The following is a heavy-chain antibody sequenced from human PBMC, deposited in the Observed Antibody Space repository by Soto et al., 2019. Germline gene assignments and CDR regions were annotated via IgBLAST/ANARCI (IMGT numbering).Heavy chain of an antibody. D-gene: IGHD6-13*01. V-gene: IGHV1-8*01. CDR2: MNPNSGNT. J-gene: IGHJ5*02. Sequence: QVQLVQSGAEVKKPGASVKVSCKASGYTFTSYDINWVRQATGQGLEWMGWMNPNSGNTGYAQKFQGRVTMTRNTSISTAYMELSSLRSEDTAVYHCARQSSWYVFRWFDPWGQGTLVTVSS. CDR1: GYTFTSYD. CDR3: ARQSSWYVFRWFDP.